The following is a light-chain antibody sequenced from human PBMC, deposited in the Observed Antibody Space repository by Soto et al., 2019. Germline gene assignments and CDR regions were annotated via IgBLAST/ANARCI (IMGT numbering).Light chain of an antibody. Sequence: HSVLTQPPSASGTPGQRVTISCSGSSSNIGSNNINWYQQLPGTAPKLLIYSNNQRPSGVPDRFSGSKSGTSASLAISGLQSEDEADYYCAAWDDGLNGWVFGGGTKLTVL. J-gene: IGLJ3*02. CDR1: SSNIGSNN. V-gene: IGLV1-44*01. CDR3: AAWDDGLNGWV. CDR2: SNN.